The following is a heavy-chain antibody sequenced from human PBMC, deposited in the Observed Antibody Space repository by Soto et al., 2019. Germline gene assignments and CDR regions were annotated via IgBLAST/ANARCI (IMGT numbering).Heavy chain of an antibody. J-gene: IGHJ4*02. Sequence: QVQLVQSGAEVKKPGSSVQVSCKASGGTFSSYTISWVRQASGQGLEWMGRIIPILGIAHYAQKFQSRVTITADKPTSTAYLELSSLISEDTAVYYCARGPYGRNVGYWGQGTMVTVSS. CDR1: GGTFSSYT. CDR3: ARGPYGRNVGY. D-gene: IGHD4-17*01. V-gene: IGHV1-69*02. CDR2: IIPILGIA.